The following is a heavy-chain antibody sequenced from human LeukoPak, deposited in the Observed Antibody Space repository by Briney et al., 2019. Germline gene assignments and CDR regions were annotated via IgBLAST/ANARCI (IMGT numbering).Heavy chain of an antibody. CDR1: GFTFSNAW. CDR2: IKSKTDGGTT. J-gene: IGHJ3*02. CDR3: TTGYDYVWGSYVAAFDI. Sequence: PGGSLRLSCAASGFTFSNAWMSWVRQAPGKGLEWVGRIKSKTDGGTTDYAAPVKGRFTISRDDSKNTLYLQVNSLKTEDTAVYYCTTGYDYVWGSYVAAFDIWGQGTMVTVSS. D-gene: IGHD3-16*01. V-gene: IGHV3-15*01.